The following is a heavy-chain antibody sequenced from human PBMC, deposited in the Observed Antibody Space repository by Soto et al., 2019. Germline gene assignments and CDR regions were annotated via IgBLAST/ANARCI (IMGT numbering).Heavy chain of an antibody. Sequence: SETLALTCTVSGTSNSSVDYSFKLVRLPPGKGLELSGYICFSGSTYDKPSLKCRFTISVDTSKNQCSLKLSSVTAADTAVYYCARVLSPELYYYYYYCMEVWGQGTTVTAS. CDR3: ARVLSPELYYYYYYCMEV. J-gene: IGHJ6*02. V-gene: IGHV4-30-4*01. CDR1: GTSNSSVDYS. D-gene: IGHD3-10*01. CDR2: ICFSGST.